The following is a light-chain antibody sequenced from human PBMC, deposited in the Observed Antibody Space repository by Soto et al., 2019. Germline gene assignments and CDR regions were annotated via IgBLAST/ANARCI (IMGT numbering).Light chain of an antibody. V-gene: IGLV1-40*01. CDR1: ISTIGAGYD. CDR3: QSYDSSLSGYV. CDR2: GNS. Sequence: QSVLTQPPSVSGAPGQRVTISCTGSISTIGAGYDVHWYQQLPGTAPKLLIYGNSNRPSGVPDRFSGSKSGTSASLAITGLQAEDEADYYSQSYDSSLSGYVFGTGTKLTVL. J-gene: IGLJ1*01.